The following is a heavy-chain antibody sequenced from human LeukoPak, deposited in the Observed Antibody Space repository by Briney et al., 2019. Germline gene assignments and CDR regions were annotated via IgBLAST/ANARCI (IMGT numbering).Heavy chain of an antibody. CDR2: IIPIFGTA. D-gene: IGHD3-10*01. CDR3: ARAGHWVDRGERIDY. V-gene: IGHV1-69*13. Sequence: SVKVSCKASGGTFSSYAISWVRQAPGQGLEWMGGIIPIFGTANYAQKFQGRATITADESTSTAYMELSSLRSEDTAVYYCARAGHWVDRGERIDYWGQGTLVTVSS. J-gene: IGHJ4*02. CDR1: GGTFSSYA.